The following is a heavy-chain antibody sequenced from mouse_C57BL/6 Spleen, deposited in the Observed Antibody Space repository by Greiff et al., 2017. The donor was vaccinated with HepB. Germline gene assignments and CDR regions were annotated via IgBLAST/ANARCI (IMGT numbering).Heavy chain of an antibody. CDR3: ARGTTGSSPGYFDV. Sequence: QVQLQQPGAELVKPGASVKLSCKASGYTFTSYWMHWVKQRPGQGLEWIGMIHPNSGSTNYNVKFKSKATLTVDKSSSTAYMQLSSLTSEDSAVYYCARGTTGSSPGYFDVWGTGTTVTVSS. J-gene: IGHJ1*03. D-gene: IGHD1-1*01. CDR1: GYTFTSYW. V-gene: IGHV1-64*01. CDR2: IHPNSGST.